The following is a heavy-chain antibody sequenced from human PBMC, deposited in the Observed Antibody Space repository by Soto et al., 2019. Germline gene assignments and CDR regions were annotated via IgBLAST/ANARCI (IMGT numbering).Heavy chain of an antibody. CDR2: INPNSGGT. CDR3: ARGGGVVVPAAATYYYYYYMDV. J-gene: IGHJ6*03. V-gene: IGHV1-2*04. CDR1: GYTITGYY. D-gene: IGHD2-2*01. Sequence: ASVKVSCKASGYTITGYYMHWVRQEHEQGLEWMGWINPNSGGTNYAQKFQGWVTMTRDTSISTAYMELSRLRSDDTAVYYCARGGGVVVPAAATYYYYYYMDVWGKGTTVTVSS.